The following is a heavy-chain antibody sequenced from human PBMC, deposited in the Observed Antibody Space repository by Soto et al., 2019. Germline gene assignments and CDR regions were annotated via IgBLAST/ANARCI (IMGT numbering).Heavy chain of an antibody. J-gene: IGHJ3*02. V-gene: IGHV4-59*07. CDR1: GGSIISYF. CDR3: ARMNQLAPKRNAFDI. Sequence: SDTLSLTCTVSGGSIISYFWIGIRQSPGKGLQWIGYVHYSGNTNYNPSLKSRVTMSVDTSRNQFSLRLTSVTAADTAVYYCARMNQLAPKRNAFDIWGQGTMVTVSS. D-gene: IGHD1-1*01. CDR2: VHYSGNT.